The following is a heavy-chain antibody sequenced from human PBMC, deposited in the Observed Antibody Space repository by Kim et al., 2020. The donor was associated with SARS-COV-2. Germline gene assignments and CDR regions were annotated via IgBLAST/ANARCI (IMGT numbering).Heavy chain of an antibody. CDR2: IRYDGSDK. CDR3: ARVLTTAGLGCVDY. CDR1: GFTFISYA. Sequence: GGSLRLSCAASGFTFISYAMHWVRQAPGKGLEWVAVIRYDGSDKKYADSVKGRFTISRDNSTNTLYLQMNSLRDEDTAVYYCARVLTTAGLGCVDYWGQGTLVTVSS. J-gene: IGHJ4*02. D-gene: IGHD6-13*01. V-gene: IGHV3-33*01.